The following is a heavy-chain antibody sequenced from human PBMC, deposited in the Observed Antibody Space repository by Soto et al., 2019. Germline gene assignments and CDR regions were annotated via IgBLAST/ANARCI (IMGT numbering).Heavy chain of an antibody. V-gene: IGHV3-30*14. J-gene: IGHJ4*02. CDR1: GFTFTNYP. CDR3: ARGPTTEKVDS. CDR2: VSSDESLK. Sequence: GGSLRLSCAASGFTFTNYPMHWVRQAPGKGLEWVAVVSSDESLKFYADSVKGRFTISRDNSRNTLFLQMNSLTADDTARYYCARGPTTEKVDSWGQGILVTVSS.